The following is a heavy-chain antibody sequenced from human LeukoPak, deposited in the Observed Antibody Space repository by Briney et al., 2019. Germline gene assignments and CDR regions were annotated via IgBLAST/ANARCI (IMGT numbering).Heavy chain of an antibody. V-gene: IGHV1-18*01. D-gene: IGHD3-22*01. CDR2: ISPYNGNT. Sequence: GASVKVSCKASGYTFTSYGVSWVRQAPGQGLEWMGWISPYNGNTNYAQKLQGRVTMTTDTSTSTAYMELRSLRSDDTAVYYCARDSLGYYDSSGYYPSNYYYYMDVWGKGTTVTVSS. CDR3: ARDSLGYYDSSGYYPSNYYYYMDV. CDR1: GYTFTSYG. J-gene: IGHJ6*03.